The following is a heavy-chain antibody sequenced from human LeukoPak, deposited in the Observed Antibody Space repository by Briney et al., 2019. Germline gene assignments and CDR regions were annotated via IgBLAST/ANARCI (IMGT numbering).Heavy chain of an antibody. V-gene: IGHV3-30*02. D-gene: IGHD3-10*01. CDR2: IRYDGTNK. CDR3: AKDGVPSRWFGRNYFDY. J-gene: IGHJ4*02. Sequence: GGSLRLSCAASGFTFSSYGMHWVRQAPGKGLEWVAFIRYDGTNKYYADSVKGRFTISRDNYKNTLYLKMSNLRAEDTAVYYCAKDGVPSRWFGRNYFDYWGQGTLVTVSS. CDR1: GFTFSSYG.